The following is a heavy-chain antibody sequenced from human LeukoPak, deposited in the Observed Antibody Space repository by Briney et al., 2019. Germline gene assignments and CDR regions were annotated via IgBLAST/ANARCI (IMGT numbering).Heavy chain of an antibody. CDR3: ARGSTFGGDFAY. V-gene: IGHV4-59*01. D-gene: IGHD3-16*01. CDR2: IYYSGST. J-gene: IGHJ4*02. Sequence: SETLSLTCTVSGGSISSYYWSWIRQPPGKGLEWIGYIYYSGSTNYNPSLKSRVTISVDTSKNQFSLKLNSVTAADTAVYYCARGSTFGGDFAYWGQGTLVTVSS. CDR1: GGSISSYY.